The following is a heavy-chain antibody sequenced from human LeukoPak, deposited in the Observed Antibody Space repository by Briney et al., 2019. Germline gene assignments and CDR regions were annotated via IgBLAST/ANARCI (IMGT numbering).Heavy chain of an antibody. CDR1: GYTFTSYG. V-gene: IGHV1-18*01. Sequence: ASVKVSCKASGYTFTSYGISWVRQAPGQGLEWMGWISAYNGNTNYAQKLQSRVTMTTDTSTSTAYMELRSLRSDDTAVYYCARVVGAAAGYYYYGMDVWGQGTTVTVSS. CDR3: ARVVGAAAGYYYYGMDV. CDR2: ISAYNGNT. J-gene: IGHJ6*02. D-gene: IGHD6-13*01.